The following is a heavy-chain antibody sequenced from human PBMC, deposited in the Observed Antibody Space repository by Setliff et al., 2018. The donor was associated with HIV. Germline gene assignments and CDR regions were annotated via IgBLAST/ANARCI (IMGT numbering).Heavy chain of an antibody. CDR1: GGSISGHY. Sequence: SETLSLTCTVSGGSISGHYWTWIRQPPGKGLEWVGYMYYSGSFNYNPSLESRVTISVDTSKNQFSLKLASVTAADTALYYCARGGGSYYEGYFDYWGQGTLVTVSS. CDR2: MYYSGSF. D-gene: IGHD1-26*01. J-gene: IGHJ4*02. V-gene: IGHV4-59*11. CDR3: ARGGGSYYEGYFDY.